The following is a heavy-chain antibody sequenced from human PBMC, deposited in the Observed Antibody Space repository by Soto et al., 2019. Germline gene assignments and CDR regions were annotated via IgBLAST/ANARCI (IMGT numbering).Heavy chain of an antibody. CDR3: ARGLDGTSFGYYYYMDV. Sequence: EVQLVESGGGLVQPGGSLRLSCAASGFTVSSNYMSWVRQAPGKGLEWGSVIYSGGSTYYADSVKGRFTISRDNSKNTMYLQMNSLRAEDTAVYYCARGLDGTSFGYYYYMDVWGKGTTVTVSS. D-gene: IGHD3-10*01. V-gene: IGHV3-66*01. CDR2: IYSGGST. CDR1: GFTVSSNY. J-gene: IGHJ6*03.